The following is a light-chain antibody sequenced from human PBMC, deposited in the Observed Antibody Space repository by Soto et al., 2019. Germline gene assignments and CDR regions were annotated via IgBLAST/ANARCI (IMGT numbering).Light chain of an antibody. V-gene: IGKV3-15*01. CDR2: GAS. CDR1: QSVSSN. Sequence: EIVMTQSPATLSVSPGERVTLSCRDRQSVSSNLAWYQQKPGQAPRLLISGASTRATGIPARFSGSGSGTEFTLTISTLQSEDFAVYYCQQYNNWPLTFGGGTKVEIK. CDR3: QQYNNWPLT. J-gene: IGKJ4*01.